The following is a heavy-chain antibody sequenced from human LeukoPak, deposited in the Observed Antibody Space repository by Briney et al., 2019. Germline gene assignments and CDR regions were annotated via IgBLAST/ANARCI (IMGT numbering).Heavy chain of an antibody. J-gene: IGHJ4*02. Sequence: SETLSLTCTVSGGSISSYYWSWIRQPPGKGVEGIGYIYYSGSTNYNPSLQSRVTISVDTSKNQFSLKLSSVTAADTAVYYCARDSDSVHSPFNYWGQGTLVIVSS. CDR1: GGSISSYY. V-gene: IGHV4-59*01. CDR2: IYYSGST. D-gene: IGHD5/OR15-5a*01. CDR3: ARDSDSVHSPFNY.